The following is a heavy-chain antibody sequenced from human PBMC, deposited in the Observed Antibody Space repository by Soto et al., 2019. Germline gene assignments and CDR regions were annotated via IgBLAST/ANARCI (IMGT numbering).Heavy chain of an antibody. CDR1: GFTFSSYG. D-gene: IGHD3-3*01. CDR3: ARGLRFLEWLSPLDY. J-gene: IGHJ4*02. V-gene: IGHV3-33*01. Sequence: QVQLVESGGGVVQPGRSLRLSCAASGFTFSSYGMHWVRQAPGKGLEWVAVIWYDGSNKYYADSVKGRFTISRDNSKNTLYLQMNSLRAEDTPVYYCARGLRFLEWLSPLDYWGRGTLVTVSS. CDR2: IWYDGSNK.